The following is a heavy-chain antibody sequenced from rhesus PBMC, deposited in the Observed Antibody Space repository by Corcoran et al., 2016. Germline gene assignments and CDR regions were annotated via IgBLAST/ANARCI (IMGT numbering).Heavy chain of an antibody. V-gene: IGHV4-93*01. D-gene: IGHD3-16*01. CDR3: GRDRSGRYYYFDY. CDR2: IYGSGGRT. J-gene: IGHJ4*01. Sequence: QVQLQESGPAVVKPSETLSLTCTVSGGSISSSTWWSWIRQSPGQGLVWIGGIYGSGGRTEYKPTRNRRVTIAIDTSKNQVSLKLSSVTAADTAVYYGGRDRSGRYYYFDYWGQGVLVTVSS. CDR1: GGSISSSTW.